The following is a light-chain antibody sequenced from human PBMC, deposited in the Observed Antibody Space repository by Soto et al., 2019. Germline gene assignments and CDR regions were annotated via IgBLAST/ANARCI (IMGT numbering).Light chain of an antibody. J-gene: IGKJ5*01. CDR3: QQINTLPFT. CDR2: EAS. Sequence: DTQMTQSPSSLSASVGDRVTITCRASQNINNYLNWYQQKPGKAPKLMIYEASTLQSGVPSRFSGSGSGTEFTLTISGLLPEDFATYHYQQINTLPFTFGQGTRLEIK. CDR1: QNINNY. V-gene: IGKV1-9*01.